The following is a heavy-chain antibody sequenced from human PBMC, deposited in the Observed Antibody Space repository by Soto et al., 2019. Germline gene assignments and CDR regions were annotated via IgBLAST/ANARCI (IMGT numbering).Heavy chain of an antibody. J-gene: IGHJ4*02. D-gene: IGHD3-3*01. CDR2: ISGSGTST. CDR1: GFTFSGYA. Sequence: PGGSLRLSCAASGFTFSGYAVTWVRQAPGKGLEWVSTISGSGTSTYYADSVQGRFTISRNNSNKPLYLQMNSLRAVDTAVYYCANTECWKGYYNAFDYWGQGTEVTVSS. V-gene: IGHV3-23*01. CDR3: ANTECWKGYYNAFDY.